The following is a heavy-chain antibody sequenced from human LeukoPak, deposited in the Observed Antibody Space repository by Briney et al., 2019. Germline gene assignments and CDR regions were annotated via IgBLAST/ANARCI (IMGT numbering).Heavy chain of an antibody. V-gene: IGHV3-30*02. CDR3: SNEGDTAIVTIDY. Sequence: GGSLRLSCAASGFTFSSYGMHWVRQAPGKGVEWVAFIRYDGSNKYYADSVKGRFTTSRDNSKNTLYLQMNSLRAEDTAVYYCSNEGDTAIVTIDYWGQGTLVTVSS. CDR2: IRYDGSNK. J-gene: IGHJ4*02. D-gene: IGHD5-18*01. CDR1: GFTFSSYG.